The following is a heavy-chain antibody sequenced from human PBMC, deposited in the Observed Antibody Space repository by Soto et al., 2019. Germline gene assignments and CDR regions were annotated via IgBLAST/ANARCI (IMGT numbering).Heavy chain of an antibody. V-gene: IGHV1-3*01. CDR3: AEGYCTNGVCSNLDY. D-gene: IGHD2-8*01. CDR1: GYTFTSYA. Sequence: GASVKVSCKASGYTFTSYAMHWVRQAPGQRLEWMGWINAGNGNTKYSQKFQGRVTITRDTSASTAYMELSSLRSEDTAVYYCAEGYCTNGVCSNLDYWGQGTLVTVSS. CDR2: INAGNGNT. J-gene: IGHJ4*02.